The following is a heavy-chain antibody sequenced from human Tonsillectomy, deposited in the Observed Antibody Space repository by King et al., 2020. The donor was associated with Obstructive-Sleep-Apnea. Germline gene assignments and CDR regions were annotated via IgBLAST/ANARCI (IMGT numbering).Heavy chain of an antibody. Sequence: VQLQESGPGLVKPSETLSLTCTVSGYSISSGYYWGWIRQPPGKGLEWIGSIYHSGSTYYNPSLKSRVTISVDTSKNQFSLKLSSVTAADTAVYYCATLDPIAAAGTGSFDIWGQGTMVTVSS. CDR2: IYHSGST. CDR3: ATLDPIAAAGTGSFDI. D-gene: IGHD6-13*01. CDR1: GYSISSGYY. V-gene: IGHV4-38-2*02. J-gene: IGHJ3*02.